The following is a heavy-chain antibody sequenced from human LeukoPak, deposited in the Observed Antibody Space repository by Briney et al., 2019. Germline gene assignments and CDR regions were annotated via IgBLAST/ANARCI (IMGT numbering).Heavy chain of an antibody. D-gene: IGHD6-13*01. CDR2: INPNSGGT. J-gene: IGHJ4*02. Sequence: GASVKVSCKASGYTFTGYYMNWVRQAPGQGLEWMGWINPNSGGTNYAQKLQGRVTMTRDTSISTAYMELSRLRSDDTAVYYCARFEQQLEFYFDYWGQGTLVTVSS. CDR3: ARFEQQLEFYFDY. CDR1: GYTFTGYY. V-gene: IGHV1-2*02.